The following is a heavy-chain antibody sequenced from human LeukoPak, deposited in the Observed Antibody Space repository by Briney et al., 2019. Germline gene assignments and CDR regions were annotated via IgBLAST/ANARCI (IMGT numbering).Heavy chain of an antibody. CDR1: GFSFSGYE. Sequence: PPGGSLRLSCAASGFSFSGYEMNWVRQAPGKGLEWISHISTGGSITYYADSVKGRFTISRDNAKNSLYLQMSSLRAEDTALYYCARVVAGYYFDFRGQGTLVTVSS. D-gene: IGHD6-19*01. CDR3: ARVVAGYYFDF. V-gene: IGHV3-48*03. J-gene: IGHJ4*02. CDR2: ISTGGSIT.